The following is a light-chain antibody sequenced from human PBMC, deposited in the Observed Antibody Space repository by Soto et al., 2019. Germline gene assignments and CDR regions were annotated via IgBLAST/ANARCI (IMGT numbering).Light chain of an antibody. CDR3: QQRSDWPLT. CDR1: QSVGTT. V-gene: IGKV3-11*01. J-gene: IGKJ4*01. Sequence: EIVLTQSPATLSFSPGERATLSCRASQSVGTTLAWYQQKPGQAPRLLIYDVSNRATGIPARFSGSGSGTDFTLTISSLEPEDFAVYYCQQRSDWPLTFGGGTKVEIK. CDR2: DVS.